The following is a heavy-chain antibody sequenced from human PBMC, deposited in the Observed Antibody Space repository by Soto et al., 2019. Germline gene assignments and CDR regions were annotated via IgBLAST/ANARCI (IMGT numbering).Heavy chain of an antibody. J-gene: IGHJ5*02. CDR2: IYYSGGT. CDR3: ATTIAVAGPRGWFDP. Sequence: SETLSLTCTVSGGSISSSSYYWGWIRQPPGKGLEWIGSIYYSGGTYYNPSLKSRVTISVDTSKNQFSLKLSSVTAADTAVYYCATTIAVAGPRGWFDPWGQGTLVTVSS. D-gene: IGHD6-19*01. CDR1: GGSISSSSYY. V-gene: IGHV4-39*01.